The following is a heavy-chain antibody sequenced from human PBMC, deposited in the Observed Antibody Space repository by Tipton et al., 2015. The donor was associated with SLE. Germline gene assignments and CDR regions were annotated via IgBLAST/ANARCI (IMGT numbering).Heavy chain of an antibody. V-gene: IGHV4-39*07. Sequence: TLSLTCIVSGDSISRSNYYWGWIRQPPGKGLEWIGSIYYSGSTYYNPSLKSRVTMSVDTSKNQFSLRLSSVTAADTAVYYCARVKAFYDLWSGFDYWGQGILVSVSS. D-gene: IGHD3-3*01. CDR3: ARVKAFYDLWSGFDY. CDR2: IYYSGST. CDR1: GDSISRSNYY. J-gene: IGHJ4*02.